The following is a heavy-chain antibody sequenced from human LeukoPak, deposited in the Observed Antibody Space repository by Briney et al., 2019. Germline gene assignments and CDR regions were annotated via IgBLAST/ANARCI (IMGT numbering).Heavy chain of an antibody. J-gene: IGHJ4*02. Sequence: ASVKVSCKAFGYTFTSYYVHGVRQAPGHGLEWMGIINPSGGTNYAQKFQGRVTMTRDTSTSTVYMELSSLRSEDTAVYYCARGTPGYSSVWGQGTLVTVSS. CDR3: ARGTPGYSSV. CDR1: GYTFTSYY. V-gene: IGHV1-46*01. CDR2: INPSGGT. D-gene: IGHD6-19*01.